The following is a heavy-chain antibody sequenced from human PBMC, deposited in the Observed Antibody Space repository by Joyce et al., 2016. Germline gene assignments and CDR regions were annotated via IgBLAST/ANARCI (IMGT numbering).Heavy chain of an antibody. CDR3: ARLQMTWQTRDFDC. Sequence: EVQLVQSGAEVKKPGESLKISCKGSGYNFTNYWMAWVRQMPGKGLEWMGIISPGDSETRYSPSFQGQVTMSADKSSSTAYLQWSSLKASDTAMYYCARLQMTWQTRDFDCWGQGTLVTVSS. V-gene: IGHV5-51*01. J-gene: IGHJ4*02. CDR2: ISPGDSET. CDR1: GYNFTNYW. D-gene: IGHD1-7*01.